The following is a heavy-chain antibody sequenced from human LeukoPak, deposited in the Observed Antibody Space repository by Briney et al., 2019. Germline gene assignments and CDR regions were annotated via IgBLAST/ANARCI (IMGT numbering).Heavy chain of an antibody. D-gene: IGHD6-13*01. J-gene: IGHJ6*03. V-gene: IGHV4-59*08. Sequence: SETLSLTCTVSGGSISSYYWSWIRQPPGKGLEWIGYIYYSGSTNYNPSLKSRVTISVDTSKNQFSLKLSSVTAADTAVYYCARSRSTYSSSWYGYYVDVWGKGTTVTISS. CDR3: ARSRSTYSSSWYGYYVDV. CDR2: IYYSGST. CDR1: GGSISSYY.